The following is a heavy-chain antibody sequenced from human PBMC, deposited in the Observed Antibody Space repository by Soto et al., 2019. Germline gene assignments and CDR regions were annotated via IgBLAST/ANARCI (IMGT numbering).Heavy chain of an antibody. CDR3: PRERAKWNFDY. Sequence: QVQVVESGGGVVQPGKSLRLSCTASGYTFGSYDMHWVRQAPGKGLDWVATISFHGNNKDYADSVKGRFTVSRDNSKNTLYLQMNNLRPEDTAVYYCPRERAKWNFDYWGQGILVTVSS. V-gene: IGHV3-30*03. CDR2: ISFHGNNK. D-gene: IGHD1-26*01. J-gene: IGHJ4*02. CDR1: GYTFGSYD.